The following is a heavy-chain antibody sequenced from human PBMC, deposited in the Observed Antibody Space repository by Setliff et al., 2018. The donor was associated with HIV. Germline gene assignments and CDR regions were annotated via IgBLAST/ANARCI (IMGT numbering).Heavy chain of an antibody. CDR3: TADVMTTATTKSLNY. V-gene: IGHV3-15*01. Sequence: GGSLRLSCAVSGFSLSNAWMSWVRQAPGKGLEWVGRIKSKTDGGTTDYAAPVKGRFTISRDDSKNTLYLQMNSLKTEDTAVYYCTADVMTTATTKSLNYWGQGTLVTVSS. CDR2: IKSKTDGGTT. J-gene: IGHJ4*02. CDR1: GFSLSNAW. D-gene: IGHD4-4*01.